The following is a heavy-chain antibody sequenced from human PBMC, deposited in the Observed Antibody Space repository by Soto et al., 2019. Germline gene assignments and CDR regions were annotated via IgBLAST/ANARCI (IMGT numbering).Heavy chain of an antibody. CDR3: AKRLTTVTTVFDY. CDR1: GLTSSTYA. D-gene: IGHD4-17*01. J-gene: IGHJ4*02. V-gene: IGHV3-23*01. Sequence: EVQLLQSGGDLVQPGRSLRLSCAASGLTSSTYAMSWVRQAPGKGLEWVSGISGSGGSTYYADSVKGRFTISRDNSKNMLYLQMNSLRAEDTAVYYCAKRLTTVTTVFDYWGQGTLVTVSS. CDR2: ISGSGGST.